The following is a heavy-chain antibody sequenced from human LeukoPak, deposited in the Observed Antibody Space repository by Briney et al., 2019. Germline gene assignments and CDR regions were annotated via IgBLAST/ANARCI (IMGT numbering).Heavy chain of an antibody. Sequence: SETLSLTCAVYGGSFSGYYWSWIRQPPGKGLEWIGEINHSGSTNYNPSLKSRVTISVDTSKNQFSLKLSSVTAADTAVYYCARWRVGPKQRRPASKNYFDYWGQGTLVTVSS. V-gene: IGHV4-34*01. CDR1: GGSFSGYY. CDR3: ARWRVGPKQRRPASKNYFDY. J-gene: IGHJ4*02. D-gene: IGHD3-10*01. CDR2: INHSGST.